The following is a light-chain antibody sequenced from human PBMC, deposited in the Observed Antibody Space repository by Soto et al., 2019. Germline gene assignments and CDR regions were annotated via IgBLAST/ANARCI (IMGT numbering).Light chain of an antibody. CDR2: EVS. J-gene: IGLJ1*01. CDR1: SSDVGGYNY. CDR3: SSYRTGGPFV. V-gene: IGLV2-14*03. Sequence: QSVLTQPASVFGSTGQSIAISCTGTSSDVGGYNYVSWYQQLPGKAPKLLISEVSNRPSGVSHRCSGSKSGNTASLTISGLQAEDEADYYCSSYRTGGPFVFGTGTKVTV.